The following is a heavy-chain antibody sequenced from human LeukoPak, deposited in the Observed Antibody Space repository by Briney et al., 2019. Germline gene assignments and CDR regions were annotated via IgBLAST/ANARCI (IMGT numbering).Heavy chain of an antibody. Sequence: ASVKVSCKASGYTFTGYYMHWVRQAPGQGLEWMGWINPNSGGTNYAQKFQGRVTMTRDTSISTAYMELSRLRSDDTAVYYCARERCSSNSCYKRFDYWGQGTLVTASS. CDR2: INPNSGGT. J-gene: IGHJ4*02. D-gene: IGHD2-2*02. V-gene: IGHV1-2*02. CDR3: ARERCSSNSCYKRFDY. CDR1: GYTFTGYY.